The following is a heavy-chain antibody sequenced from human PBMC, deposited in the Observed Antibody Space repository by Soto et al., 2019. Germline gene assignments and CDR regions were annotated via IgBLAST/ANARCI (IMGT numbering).Heavy chain of an antibody. CDR2: ISYDGSNK. CDR3: AKWGSSSGMDV. Sequence: PGGSLRLSCAASGFTFSSYGMHWVRQAPGKGLEWVAVISYDGSNKYYADSVKGRFTISRDNSKNTLYLQMNSLRAEDTAVYYCAKWGSSSGMDVWGQGTTVTVSS. J-gene: IGHJ6*02. CDR1: GFTFSSYG. V-gene: IGHV3-30*18. D-gene: IGHD6-6*01.